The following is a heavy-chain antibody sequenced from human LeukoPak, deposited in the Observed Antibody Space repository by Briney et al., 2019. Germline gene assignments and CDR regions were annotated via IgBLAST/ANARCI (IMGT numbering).Heavy chain of an antibody. CDR3: GRGPIIGHGPFDY. CDR2: ISYSGTT. CDR1: GGSMNSGGYY. J-gene: IGHJ4*02. Sequence: SETLSLTCTVSGGSMNSGGYYWSWIRHHPGKDLEWIGYISYSGTTYYNPSLKSRIIISVDTSKNQFSLMLTSVTAADTAVYYCGRGPIIGHGPFDYWGQGTLVTVSS. V-gene: IGHV4-31*03.